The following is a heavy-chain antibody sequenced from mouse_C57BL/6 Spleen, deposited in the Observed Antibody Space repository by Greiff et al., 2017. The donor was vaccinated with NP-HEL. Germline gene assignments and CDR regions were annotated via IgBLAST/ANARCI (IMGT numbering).Heavy chain of an antibody. Sequence: QVQLQQPGAELVMPGASVKLSCKASGYTFTSYWMHWVKQRPGQGLEWIGEIDPSDSYTNYNQKFKGKSTLTVDKSSSTAYMQLSSLTSEDSAVYYGARSSATVVARYFDVWGTGTTVTVSS. J-gene: IGHJ1*03. CDR2: IDPSDSYT. CDR3: ARSSATVVARYFDV. V-gene: IGHV1-69*01. CDR1: GYTFTSYW. D-gene: IGHD1-1*01.